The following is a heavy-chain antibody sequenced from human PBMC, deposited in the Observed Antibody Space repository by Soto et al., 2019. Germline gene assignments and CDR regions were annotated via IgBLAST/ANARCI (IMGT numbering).Heavy chain of an antibody. D-gene: IGHD6-19*01. CDR1: GFTFSSYW. CDR2: IKQDGSEK. CDR3: ARDWREWLVYYYGMDV. J-gene: IGHJ6*02. V-gene: IGHV3-7*01. Sequence: GSLRLSCAASGFTFSSYWMSWVRQAPGKGLEWVANIKQDGSEKYYVDSVKGRFTISRDNAKNSLYLQMNSLRAEDTAVYYCARDWREWLVYYYGMDVWGQGTTVTVSS.